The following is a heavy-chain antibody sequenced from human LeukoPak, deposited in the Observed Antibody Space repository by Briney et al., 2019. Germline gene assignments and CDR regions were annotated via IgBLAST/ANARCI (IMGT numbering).Heavy chain of an antibody. CDR3: ARGGPVAAINYYYYGMDV. Sequence: ASVKVSCKASGYTFTSYGISWVRQAPGQGLEWMGIINPSGGSTSYAQKFQGRVTMTRDTSTSTVYMELSSLRSEDTAVYYCARGGPVAAINYYYYGMDVWGKGTTVTVSS. J-gene: IGHJ6*04. D-gene: IGHD2-15*01. V-gene: IGHV1-46*01. CDR2: INPSGGST. CDR1: GYTFTSYG.